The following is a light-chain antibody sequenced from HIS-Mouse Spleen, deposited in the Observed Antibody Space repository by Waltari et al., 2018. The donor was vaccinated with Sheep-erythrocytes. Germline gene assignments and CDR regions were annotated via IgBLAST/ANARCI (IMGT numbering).Light chain of an antibody. CDR2: DVS. Sequence: QSALTQPRSVSGSPGQSVTISCTGTSSDVGGYNYVSWYQQHPGKAPKHMLYDVSKRPSVVPHRFSGSKPGNTASLTISGLQAEDEADYYCCSYAGSYTYVFGTGTKVTVL. J-gene: IGLJ1*01. V-gene: IGLV2-11*01. CDR3: CSYAGSYTYV. CDR1: SSDVGGYNY.